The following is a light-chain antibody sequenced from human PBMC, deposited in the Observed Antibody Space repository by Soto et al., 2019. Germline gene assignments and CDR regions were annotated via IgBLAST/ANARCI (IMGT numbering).Light chain of an antibody. V-gene: IGKV3-20*01. CDR2: GAS. CDR3: QQYGSSGT. Sequence: EIVLTQSPGTLSLSPGERATLSCRASQSVSNNYLAWYQQKPGQAPRLLIYGASNSATGIPDRFSASGSGTDFTLTIGRLEPEDFAVYYCQQYGSSGTFGQGTKVEIK. CDR1: QSVSNNY. J-gene: IGKJ1*01.